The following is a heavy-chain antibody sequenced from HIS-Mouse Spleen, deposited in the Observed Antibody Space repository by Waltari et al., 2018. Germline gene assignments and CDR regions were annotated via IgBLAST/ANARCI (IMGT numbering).Heavy chain of an antibody. CDR1: GGSISSSSYY. CDR2: IYYSGRT. D-gene: IGHD6-13*01. Sequence: QLQLQESGPGLVKPSETLSLTCTVSGGSISSSSYYWGWIRQPPGKGLEWIGSIYYSGRTHYNPSLKSRGTISVDTSKNQFSLKLSSVTAADTAVYYCAREIPYSSSWYDWYFDLWGRGTLVTVSS. J-gene: IGHJ2*01. CDR3: AREIPYSSSWYDWYFDL. V-gene: IGHV4-39*07.